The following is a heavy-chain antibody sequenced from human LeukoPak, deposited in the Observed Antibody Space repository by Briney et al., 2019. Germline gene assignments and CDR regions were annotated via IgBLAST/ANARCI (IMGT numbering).Heavy chain of an antibody. J-gene: IGHJ4*02. Sequence: SETLSLTCTVSGSSINSNSHYWGWIRQPPGKGLEWIGTIFYSGNTYYNPSLKSRVTISVDTSKNQFSLKLSSVTAADTAVYYCARHREWLPSPLDYWGQGTLVTVSS. V-gene: IGHV4-39*01. CDR2: IFYSGNT. D-gene: IGHD5-18*01. CDR1: GSSINSNSHY. CDR3: ARHREWLPSPLDY.